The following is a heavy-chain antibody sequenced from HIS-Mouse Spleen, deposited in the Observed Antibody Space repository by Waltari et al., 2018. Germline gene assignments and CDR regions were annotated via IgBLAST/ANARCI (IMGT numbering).Heavy chain of an antibody. D-gene: IGHD6-6*01. CDR1: GGSISSSSYY. J-gene: IGHJ4*02. V-gene: IGHV4-39*01. Sequence: QLQLQESGPGLVKPSETLSLTCTVSGGSISSSSYYWGWIRQPPGKGLEWIGRIYYSGVTSSNPSLKSPVTISVDTSKNQSSLKLSSGTAADTAVYDCARRPGVAARPGGSNFDYWGQGTLVTVSS. CDR2: IYYSGVT. CDR3: ARRPGVAARPGGSNFDY.